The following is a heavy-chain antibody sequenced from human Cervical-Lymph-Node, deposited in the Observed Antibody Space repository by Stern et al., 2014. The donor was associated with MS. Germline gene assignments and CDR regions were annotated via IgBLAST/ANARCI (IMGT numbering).Heavy chain of an antibody. D-gene: IGHD2-15*01. V-gene: IGHV3-30-3*01. CDR2: ISNDGSIK. J-gene: IGHJ6*02. CDR1: GFSFGTYA. Sequence: VQLVESGGGVVQPGRSLRLSCGASGFSFGTYAMHWVRQAPGKGLEWVAVISNDGSIKHFADSVKGRFTISRDNSKNTLYLQLSSLSVEDTGVYYCAQPDTVVVGPGGAGVAVWGQGTTVIVSS. CDR3: AQPDTVVVGPGGAGVAV.